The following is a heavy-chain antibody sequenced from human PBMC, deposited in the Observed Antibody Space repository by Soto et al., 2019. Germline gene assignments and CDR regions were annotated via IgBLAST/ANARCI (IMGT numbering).Heavy chain of an antibody. J-gene: IGHJ3*02. Sequence: QVRLVQSGAEVKKTGASVKVSCKASGYTFTSYGIIWVRQAPGQGLEWMGWISAYNGNTNYAQKLQGRVTMTTDTSTRTAYMELSSLGSDDTAVYYCARIIGGALTGTALTSYSNDIWGQGTMVTVSS. CDR2: ISAYNGNT. CDR1: GYTFTSYG. D-gene: IGHD1-20*01. CDR3: ARIIGGALTGTALTSYSNDI. V-gene: IGHV1-18*01.